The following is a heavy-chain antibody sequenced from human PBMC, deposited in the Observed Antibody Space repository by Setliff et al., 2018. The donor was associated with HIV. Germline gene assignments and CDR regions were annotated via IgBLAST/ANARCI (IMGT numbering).Heavy chain of an antibody. J-gene: IGHJ4*02. D-gene: IGHD3-10*02. CDR2: VYYSGST. CDR3: ARVDTMLLFFDL. CDR1: GYSVTSGYY. Sequence: ASETLSLTCVVSGYSVTSGYYWGWTRQSPGKGLEWIGSVYYSGSTYHNPSLKSRITISIDTSKDHFSLHLTSVTAADTAIYYCARVDTMLLFFDLWGQGTLVTVSS. V-gene: IGHV4-38-2*01.